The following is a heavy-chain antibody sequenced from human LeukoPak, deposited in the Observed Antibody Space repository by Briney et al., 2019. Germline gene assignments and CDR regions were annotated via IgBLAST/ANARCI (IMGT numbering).Heavy chain of an antibody. V-gene: IGHV3-48*03. CDR3: VHLVVYRTGNFDY. CDR1: GFTFSSYE. J-gene: IGHJ4*02. CDR2: ISSSGSTI. D-gene: IGHD3-22*01. Sequence: GGSLRLSCAASGFTFSSYEMNWVRQAPGKGLEWVSYISSSGSTIYYADSVKGRFTISRDNAKNSLYLQMNSLRAEDTAVYYCVHLVVYRTGNFDYWGQGTLVTVSS.